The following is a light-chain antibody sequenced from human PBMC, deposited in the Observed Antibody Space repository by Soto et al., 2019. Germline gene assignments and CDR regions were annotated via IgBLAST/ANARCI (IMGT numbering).Light chain of an antibody. CDR2: EVS. CDR3: SSYTSSGTLLV. Sequence: QSALTQPASVSGSPGQSITISCSGTSSDVGGYTFVSWYQHHPGKAPKLMIYEVSNRPSGVSNRFSGSKSGNTASLTISGLQAEDEADYYCSSYTSSGTLLVFGGGTNLTVL. J-gene: IGLJ2*01. CDR1: SSDVGGYTF. V-gene: IGLV2-14*01.